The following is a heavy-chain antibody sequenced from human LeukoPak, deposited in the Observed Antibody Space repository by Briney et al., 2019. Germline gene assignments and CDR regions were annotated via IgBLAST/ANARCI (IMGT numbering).Heavy chain of an antibody. Sequence: SQTLSLTCAVSGGSISSGGFSWNWIRQPPGKGLEWIGYIYYSGSTNYNPSLKSRVTISVDTSKNQFSLKLSSVTAADTAVYYCARVLLEEYYYYGMDVWGQGTTVTVSS. J-gene: IGHJ6*02. V-gene: IGHV4-61*08. D-gene: IGHD2-21*01. CDR2: IYYSGST. CDR3: ARVLLEEYYYYGMDV. CDR1: GGSISSGGFS.